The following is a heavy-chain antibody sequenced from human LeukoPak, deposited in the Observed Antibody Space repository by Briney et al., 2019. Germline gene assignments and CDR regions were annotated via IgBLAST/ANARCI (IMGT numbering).Heavy chain of an antibody. CDR1: RDSVSSHSAA. D-gene: IGHD6-19*01. CDR2: TYYRSKRYT. V-gene: IGHV6-1*01. J-gene: IGHJ4*02. Sequence: SQTLSLTCAISRDSVSSHSAAWDWIRQSPSRGLGWVGRTYYRSKRYTDYAVSLKSRMIINPDTSKNQFSLQLNSVTPDDTAVYYCARDQRAIALAGVFDSWGQGILVTVSS. CDR3: ARDQRAIALAGVFDS.